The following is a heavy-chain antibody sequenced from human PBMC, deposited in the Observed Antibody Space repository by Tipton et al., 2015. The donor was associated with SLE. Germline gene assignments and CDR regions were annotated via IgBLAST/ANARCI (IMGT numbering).Heavy chain of an antibody. V-gene: IGHV4-34*01. CDR3: ASLLYSGYDYGAFDI. D-gene: IGHD5-12*01. Sequence: TLSLTCAVYGGSFSGYYWSWIRQPPGKGLEWIGSIYYSGSTYYNPSLKSRVTISVDTSKNQFSLKLSSVAAADTAVYYCASLLYSGYDYGAFDIWGQGTMVTVSS. CDR2: IYYSGST. CDR1: GGSFSGYY. J-gene: IGHJ3*02.